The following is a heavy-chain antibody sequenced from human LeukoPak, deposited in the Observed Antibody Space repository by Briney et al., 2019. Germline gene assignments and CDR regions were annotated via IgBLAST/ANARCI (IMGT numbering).Heavy chain of an antibody. D-gene: IGHD3-3*01. CDR2: ISYDGSNK. CDR1: GFTFSSYG. J-gene: IGHJ6*02. Sequence: GGSLRLSCAASGFTFSSYGMHWVRQAPGKGLEWVAVISYDGSNKYYADSVKGRFTISRDNSKNTLYLQMNSLRAEDTAVYYCANGAPHYDFWSGYYTDYYGMDVWGQGTTVTVSS. CDR3: ANGAPHYDFWSGYYTDYYGMDV. V-gene: IGHV3-30*18.